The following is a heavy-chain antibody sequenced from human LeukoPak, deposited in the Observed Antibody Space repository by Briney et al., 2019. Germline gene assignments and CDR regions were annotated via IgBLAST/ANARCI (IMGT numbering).Heavy chain of an antibody. CDR3: ARVGRYRFGELFDYYYYYMDV. CDR1: GGSISSYY. CDR2: IYYSGST. J-gene: IGHJ6*03. D-gene: IGHD3-10*01. V-gene: IGHV4-59*01. Sequence: SETLSFTCTVSGGSISSYYWSWIRQPPGKGLEWIGYIYYSGSTNYNPSLKSRVTISVDTSKNQFSLKLSSVTAADTAVYYCARVGRYRFGELFDYYYYYMDVWGKGTTVTISS.